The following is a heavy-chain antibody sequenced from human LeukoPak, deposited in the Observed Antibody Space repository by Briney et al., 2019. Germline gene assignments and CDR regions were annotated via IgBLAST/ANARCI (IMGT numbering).Heavy chain of an antibody. J-gene: IGHJ4*02. Sequence: GGSLRLSCAASGLIFSDYDMNWVRQAPGKGLEWVTYISSSSSTIYYADSVKGRFTISRDNAKHSLYLQMNSLRDEDTAMYYCASKYCSSTSCLDYWGQGTLVTVSP. CDR2: ISSSSSTI. V-gene: IGHV3-48*02. CDR1: GLIFSDYD. CDR3: ASKYCSSTSCLDY. D-gene: IGHD2-2*01.